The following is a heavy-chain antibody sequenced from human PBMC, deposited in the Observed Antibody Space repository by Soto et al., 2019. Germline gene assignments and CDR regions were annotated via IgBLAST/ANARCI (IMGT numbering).Heavy chain of an antibody. D-gene: IGHD1-26*01. J-gene: IGHJ4*02. V-gene: IGHV1-24*01. Sequence: ASVKGSCTVSGYTLTELSMHWVRQAPGKGLEWMGGFDPEDGETIYAQKFQGRVTMTEDTSTDTAYMELSSLSSDDTAVYYCGRGRSGQIVVFYWGQGTPVTVSS. CDR3: GRGRSGQIVVFY. CDR1: GYTLTELS. CDR2: FDPEDGET.